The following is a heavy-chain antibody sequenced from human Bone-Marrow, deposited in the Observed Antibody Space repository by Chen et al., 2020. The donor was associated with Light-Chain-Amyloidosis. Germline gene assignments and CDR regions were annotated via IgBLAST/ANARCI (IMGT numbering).Heavy chain of an antibody. CDR1: GFTFSSYA. J-gene: IGHJ6*02. CDR3: AKRPPYPSIYGMDV. CDR2: ISGSGGST. V-gene: IGHV3-23*01. Sequence: EVQLLESGGGLVQPGGSLRLSWSASGFTFSSYAMSWVRQAPGKGLEWVSGISGSGGSTYYADSVKGRFTISRDNSKNTLYLQMNSLRAEDTAVYYCAKRPPYPSIYGMDVWGQGTTVTVSS. D-gene: IGHD2-21*01.